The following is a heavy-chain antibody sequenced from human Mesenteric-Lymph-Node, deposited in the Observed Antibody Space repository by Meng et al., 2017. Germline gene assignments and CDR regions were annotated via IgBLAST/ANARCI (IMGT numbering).Heavy chain of an antibody. V-gene: IGHV4-59*01. CDR2: IYYSGST. CDR3: ARWGEPALRAYDI. CDR1: GGSISSYY. J-gene: IGHJ3*02. Sequence: SETLSLTCTVSGGSISSYYWSWIRQPPGKGLEWIGYIYYSGSTNYNPSLKSRVTISVDTSKNQFSLKLSSVTAADTAVYYCARWGEPALRAYDIWGQGTVVTVSS. D-gene: IGHD1-14*01.